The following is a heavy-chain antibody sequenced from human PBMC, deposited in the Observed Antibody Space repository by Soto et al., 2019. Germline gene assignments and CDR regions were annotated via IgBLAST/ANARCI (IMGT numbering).Heavy chain of an antibody. D-gene: IGHD3-10*01. CDR3: AKSPRRDLWFGRDQIYGMDV. CDR1: GGTFSSYA. J-gene: IGHJ6*02. Sequence: GASVKVSCKASGGTFSSYAISWVRQAPGQGLEWMGGIIPIFGTANYAQKFQGRVTITADKSTSTAYMELSSLRSEDTAVYYCAKSPRRDLWFGRDQIYGMDVWGQGTTVTVSS. CDR2: IIPIFGTA. V-gene: IGHV1-69*06.